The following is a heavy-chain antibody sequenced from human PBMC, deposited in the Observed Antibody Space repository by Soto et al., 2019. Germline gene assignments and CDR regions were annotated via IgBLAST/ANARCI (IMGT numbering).Heavy chain of an antibody. D-gene: IGHD3-3*01. J-gene: IGHJ4*02. Sequence: GSLRLSCAASGFTFSSYAMSWVRQAPGKGLEWVSAISGSGGSTYYADSVKGRFTISRDNSKNTLYLQMNSLRAEDTAVYYCAKDSTDYDFWSGYYPSGKFDYWGQGTLVTVSS. CDR3: AKDSTDYDFWSGYYPSGKFDY. CDR2: ISGSGGST. CDR1: GFTFSSYA. V-gene: IGHV3-23*01.